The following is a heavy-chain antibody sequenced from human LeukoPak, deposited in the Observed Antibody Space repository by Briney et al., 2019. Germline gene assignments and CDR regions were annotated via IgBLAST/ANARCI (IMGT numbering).Heavy chain of an antibody. CDR1: GGSISSSTHY. V-gene: IGHV4-39*01. CDR3: ARSYCSSSCYAVGAFDI. J-gene: IGHJ3*02. CDR2: FHYSGST. D-gene: IGHD2-2*01. Sequence: PSETLSLTCTVSGGSISSSTHYWGWIRQPPGKGLEWMGSFHYSGSTYYNPSLKSRVTISVDMSKNQFSLKLSSVTAADTAVYYCARSYCSSSCYAVGAFDIWGQGTVVTVSS.